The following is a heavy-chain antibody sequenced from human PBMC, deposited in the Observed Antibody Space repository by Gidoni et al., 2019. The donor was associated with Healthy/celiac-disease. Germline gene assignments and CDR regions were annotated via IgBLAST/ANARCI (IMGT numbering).Heavy chain of an antibody. CDR3: ARDRVMDYGDCVDYYYGMDV. J-gene: IGHJ6*02. CDR1: GFPVRSNY. Sequence: DVQLVESGGGLIQPGGSLRLSCAASGFPVRSNYMSWVRQAPGKGLEWVSVIYSGGSTYYADSVKGRFTISRDNSKNTLYLQMNSLRAEDTAVYYCARDRVMDYGDCVDYYYGMDVWGQGTTVTVSS. D-gene: IGHD4-17*01. CDR2: IYSGGST. V-gene: IGHV3-53*01.